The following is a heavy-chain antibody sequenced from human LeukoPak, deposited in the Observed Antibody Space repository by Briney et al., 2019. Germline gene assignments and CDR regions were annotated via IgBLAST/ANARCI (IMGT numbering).Heavy chain of an antibody. D-gene: IGHD5-18*01. J-gene: IGHJ5*02. CDR3: ARPGRGYSYGPNWFDP. CDR2: MNPNSGNT. Sequence: GASVKVSCKTSGYSFNDYYLHWVRQAPGQGLEWMGWMNPNSGNTGYAQKFQGRVTMTRNTSISTAYMELSSLRSEDTAVYYCARPGRGYSYGPNWFDPWGQGTLVTVSS. V-gene: IGHV1-8*02. CDR1: GYSFNDYY.